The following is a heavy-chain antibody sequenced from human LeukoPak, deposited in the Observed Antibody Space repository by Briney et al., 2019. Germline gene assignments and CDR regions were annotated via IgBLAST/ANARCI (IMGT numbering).Heavy chain of an antibody. J-gene: IGHJ4*02. V-gene: IGHV1-2*02. CDR1: GYTFTGYY. Sequence: ASFKVSCKASGYTFTGYYMHWVRQAPGQGLELIGWINPNSGGTNYAQKFQGRVTMTRDTSISTAYMELSRLRSDDTAVYFCKRETAYDILTGYSPLDYWGQGTLVTVSS. CDR3: KRETAYDILTGYSPLDY. D-gene: IGHD3-9*01. CDR2: INPNSGGT.